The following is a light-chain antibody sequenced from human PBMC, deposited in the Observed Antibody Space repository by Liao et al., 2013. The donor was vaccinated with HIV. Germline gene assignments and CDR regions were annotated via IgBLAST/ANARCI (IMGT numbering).Light chain of an antibody. CDR2: YDS. Sequence: SYELTQPPSVSVAPGKTARITCGGNNIGSKSVHWYQQKPGQAPVMVIYYDSDRPSGIPERFSGSNTENTATLTISRAEAGDEADYYCQVWDRSSGHPNVFGLGTKVTVL. J-gene: IGLJ1*01. CDR3: QVWDRSSGHPNV. V-gene: IGLV3-21*04. CDR1: NIGSKS.